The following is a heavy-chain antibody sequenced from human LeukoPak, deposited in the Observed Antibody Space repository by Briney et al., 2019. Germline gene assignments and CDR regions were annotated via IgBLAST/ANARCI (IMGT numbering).Heavy chain of an antibody. J-gene: IGHJ3*02. CDR2: INPNSGGT. CDR3: ARPRFWFGELLEAFDI. CDR1: GYTFTGYY. D-gene: IGHD3-10*01. V-gene: IGHV1-2*02. Sequence: EASVKVSCKASGYTFTGYYMHWVRQAPGQGLEWMGWINPNSGGTNYAQKFQGRVTITRDTSISTAYMELSRLRSDDTAVYYCARPRFWFGELLEAFDIWGQGTMVTVSS.